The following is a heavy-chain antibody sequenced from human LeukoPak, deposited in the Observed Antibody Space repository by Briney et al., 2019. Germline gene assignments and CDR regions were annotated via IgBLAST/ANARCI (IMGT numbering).Heavy chain of an antibody. Sequence: PSQTLSLTCTVSGGSISSGSYYWSWIRQPAGKGLEWIGRIYTSGSTNYNPSLKSRVTISVDTSKNQFSLKLSSVTAADTAVYYCARDDGWGYSSGSTSAGYWGQGTLVTVSS. J-gene: IGHJ4*02. CDR3: ARDDGWGYSSGSTSAGY. D-gene: IGHD3-22*01. CDR1: GGSISSGSYY. CDR2: IYTSGST. V-gene: IGHV4-61*02.